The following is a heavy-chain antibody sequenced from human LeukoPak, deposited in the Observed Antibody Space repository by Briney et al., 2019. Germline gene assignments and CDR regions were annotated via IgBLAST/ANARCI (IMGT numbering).Heavy chain of an antibody. CDR3: ARGGYSYGFDY. V-gene: IGHV1-46*01. CDR1: GYTFTSYY. Sequence: ASVKVSCKTSGYTFTSYYMHWVRQAPAQGLEWMGIINPSGGSTSYAQKFQGRVTMTRDMSTSTVYMELSSLRSEDTAVYYCARGGYSYGFDYWGQGTLVTVSS. J-gene: IGHJ4*02. CDR2: INPSGGST. D-gene: IGHD5-18*01.